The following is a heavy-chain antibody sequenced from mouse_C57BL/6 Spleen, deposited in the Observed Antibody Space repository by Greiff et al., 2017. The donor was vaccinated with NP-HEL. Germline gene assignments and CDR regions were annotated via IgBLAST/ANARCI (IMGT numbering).Heavy chain of an antibody. CDR2: IDPSDSYT. D-gene: IGHD2-5*01. J-gene: IGHJ2*01. CDR3: ALYSNKLFDY. CDR1: GYTFTSYW. V-gene: IGHV1-69*01. Sequence: VQLQQPGAELVMPGASVKLSCKASGYTFTSYWMHWVKQRPGQGLEWIGEIDPSDSYTNYNQKFKGKSTLTVDKSSSTAYMQLSSLTSEDSAVYYCALYSNKLFDYWGQGTTLTVSS.